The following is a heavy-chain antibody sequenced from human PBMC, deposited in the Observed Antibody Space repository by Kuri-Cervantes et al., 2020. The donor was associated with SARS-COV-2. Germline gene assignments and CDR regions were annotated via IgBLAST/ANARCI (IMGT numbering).Heavy chain of an antibody. CDR3: ARSCSTKVGRRYMDV. J-gene: IGHJ6*03. CDR1: GFSLSNARMG. D-gene: IGHD5/OR15-5a*01. Sequence: SGPTLVKPTETLTLTCTVSGFSLSNARMGVSWIRQPPGKALEWLAHIFSNDEKSYSTSLKSRLTISKDTSKSQVVLTMTNMDPVDTATYYCARSCSTKVGRRYMDVWGKGTTVTVSS. CDR2: IFSNDEK. V-gene: IGHV2-26*01.